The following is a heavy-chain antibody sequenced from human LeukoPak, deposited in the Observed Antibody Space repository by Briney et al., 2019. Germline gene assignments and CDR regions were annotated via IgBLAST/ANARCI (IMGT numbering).Heavy chain of an antibody. J-gene: IGHJ1*01. V-gene: IGHV3-30*03. Sequence: GGSLRLSCTGSGFSFNNYAMHWVRQAPGEGLEWVAVISYDESKIYYADSVKGRFTISRDLSTNTLYLQMNSLTTEDTAMYFCARRPVAAEYFQHWGQGTLVTVSS. D-gene: IGHD6-25*01. CDR3: ARRPVAAEYFQH. CDR1: GFSFNNYA. CDR2: ISYDESKI.